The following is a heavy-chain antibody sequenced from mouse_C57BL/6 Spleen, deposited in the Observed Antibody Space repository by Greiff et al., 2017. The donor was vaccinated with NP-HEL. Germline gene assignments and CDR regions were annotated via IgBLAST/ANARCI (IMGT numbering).Heavy chain of an antibody. J-gene: IGHJ2*01. CDR1: GYAFSSSW. CDR3: ARREAYYSNYDFDY. Sequence: QVQLKESGPELVKPGASVKISCKASGYAFSSSWMNWVKQRPGKGLEWIGRIYPGDGDTNYNGKFKGKATLTADKSSSTAYMQLSSLTSEDSAVYFCARREAYYSNYDFDYWGQGTTLTVSS. V-gene: IGHV1-82*01. CDR2: IYPGDGDT. D-gene: IGHD2-5*01.